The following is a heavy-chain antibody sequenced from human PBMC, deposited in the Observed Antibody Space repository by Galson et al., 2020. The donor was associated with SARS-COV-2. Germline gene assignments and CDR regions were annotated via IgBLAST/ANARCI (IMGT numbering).Heavy chain of an antibody. D-gene: IGHD4-17*01. Sequence: ASVKVSCKASGYTFTSYGISWVRQAPGQGLEWMGWISAYNGNTNYAQKLQGRVTMTTDTSTSTAYMELRSLRSDDTAVYYCARPVGGDDDYYYYMYVWGKGTTVTFSS. V-gene: IGHV1-18*01. J-gene: IGHJ6*03. CDR2: ISAYNGNT. CDR3: ARPVGGDDDYYYYMYV. CDR1: GYTFTSYG.